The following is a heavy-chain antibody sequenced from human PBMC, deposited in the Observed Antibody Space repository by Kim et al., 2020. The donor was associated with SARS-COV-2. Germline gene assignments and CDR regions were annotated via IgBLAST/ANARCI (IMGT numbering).Heavy chain of an antibody. J-gene: IGHJ4*02. Sequence: SETLSLTCAVYGESFSGYYWTWIRQPPGKGPEWIGDINHSGSTNYNPSLKSRVTISEDMSKNQFSLKLSSVTAADTAVYYCARVGYYDILSGSQWHFDYWGQGXXVTVSS. CDR3: ARVGYYDILSGSQWHFDY. D-gene: IGHD3-9*01. CDR2: INHSGST. V-gene: IGHV4-34*01. CDR1: GESFSGYY.